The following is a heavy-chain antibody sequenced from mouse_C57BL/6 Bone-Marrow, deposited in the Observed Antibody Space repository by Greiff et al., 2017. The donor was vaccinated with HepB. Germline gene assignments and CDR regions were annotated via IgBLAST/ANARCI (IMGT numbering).Heavy chain of an antibody. D-gene: IGHD1-1*01. CDR3: ARDHYYGSSYWYFDV. CDR2: INPSSGYT. J-gene: IGHJ1*03. V-gene: IGHV1-7*01. CDR1: GYTFTSYW. Sequence: QVQLQQSGAELAKPGASVKLSCKASGYTFTSYWMHWVKQRPGQGLEWIGYINPSSGYTKYNQKFKDKARLTADKSSSTAYMQLSSLTYEDSAVYYCARDHYYGSSYWYFDVWGTGTTVTVSS.